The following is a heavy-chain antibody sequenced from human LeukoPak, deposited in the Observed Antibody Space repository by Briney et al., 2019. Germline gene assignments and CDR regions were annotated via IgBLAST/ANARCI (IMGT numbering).Heavy chain of an antibody. CDR3: AKVEHYYDSSGYLYYFDY. Sequence: GGSLRLSCAASGFTFSSYAMSWVRQAPGKGLKWVSAISGSGGSTYYADSVKGRFTISRDNSKNTLYLQMNSLRADDTAVYYCAKVEHYYDSSGYLYYFDYWGQGTLVTVSS. CDR2: ISGSGGST. CDR1: GFTFSSYA. J-gene: IGHJ4*02. V-gene: IGHV3-23*01. D-gene: IGHD3-22*01.